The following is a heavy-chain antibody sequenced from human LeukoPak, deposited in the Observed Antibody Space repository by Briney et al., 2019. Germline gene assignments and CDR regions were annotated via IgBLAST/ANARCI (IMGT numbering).Heavy chain of an antibody. CDR1: GYSISSGYY. D-gene: IGHD3-10*01. CDR3: ARCLPGQAEITMLQNWFDP. V-gene: IGHV4-38-2*02. CDR2: IYHSGST. J-gene: IGHJ5*02. Sequence: SETLSLTCTVSGYSISSGYYWGWIRQPPGKGLEWVGSIYHSGSTYYNPSLKSRVTISVDTSKNQFSLKLSSVTAADTAVYYCARCLPGQAEITMLQNWFDPWGQGTLVTVSS.